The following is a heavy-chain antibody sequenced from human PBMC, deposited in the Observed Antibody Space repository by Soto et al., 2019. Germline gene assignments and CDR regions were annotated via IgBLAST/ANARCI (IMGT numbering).Heavy chain of an antibody. D-gene: IGHD3-10*01. CDR2: IWYDGSNK. CDR3: ARSPTSYGSGSRYYYYYMDV. Sequence: GGSLRLSCAASGFTFSSYGMHWVRQAPGKGLEWVAVIWYDGSNKYYADSVKGRFTISRDNSKNTLYLQMNSLRAEDTAVYYCARSPTSYGSGSRYYYYYMDVWGKGTTVTVSS. J-gene: IGHJ6*03. V-gene: IGHV3-33*01. CDR1: GFTFSSYG.